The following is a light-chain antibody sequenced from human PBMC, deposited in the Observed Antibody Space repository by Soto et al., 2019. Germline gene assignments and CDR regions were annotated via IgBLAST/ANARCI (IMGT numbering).Light chain of an antibody. CDR1: SSDVGGYNY. CDR3: SSYAGSSNFV. Sequence: QSVLTQPPSASGSPGQSVTISCTGTSSDVGGYNYVSWYQQHPGKAPKLMIYEIIKRPSGVPDRFSGSKSGNTASLTVSGLQAEDEADYYCSSYAGSSNFVSGTGTKVPVL. V-gene: IGLV2-8*01. J-gene: IGLJ1*01. CDR2: EII.